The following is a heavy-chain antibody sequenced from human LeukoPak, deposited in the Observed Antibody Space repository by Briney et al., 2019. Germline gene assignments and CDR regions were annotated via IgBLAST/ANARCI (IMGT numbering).Heavy chain of an antibody. CDR1: GGSISSYY. Sequence: PSETLSLTCTVSGGSISSYYWSWIRQPPGKGLEWIGYIYYSGSTNYNPSLKSRVTVSVDTSKNQFSLKLSSVTAADTAVYYCAREVGGSGSYYNKNYYYYYMDVWGKGTTVTISS. CDR2: IYYSGST. J-gene: IGHJ6*03. CDR3: AREVGGSGSYYNKNYYYYYMDV. D-gene: IGHD3-10*01. V-gene: IGHV4-59*01.